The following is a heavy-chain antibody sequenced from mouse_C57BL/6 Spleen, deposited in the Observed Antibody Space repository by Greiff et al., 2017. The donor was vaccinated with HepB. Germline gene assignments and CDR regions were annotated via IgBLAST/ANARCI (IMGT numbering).Heavy chain of an antibody. J-gene: IGHJ2*01. CDR3: ARYWDGDYFDY. D-gene: IGHD4-1*01. V-gene: IGHV1-64*01. CDR1: GYTFTSYW. Sequence: VQLQQPGAELVKPGASVKLSCKASGYTFTSYWMHWVKQRPGQGLEWIGMIHPNSGSTNYNEKFKSKATLTVDKSSSTAYMQLSSLTSEDSAVYYCARYWDGDYFDYWGQGTTLTVSS. CDR2: IHPNSGST.